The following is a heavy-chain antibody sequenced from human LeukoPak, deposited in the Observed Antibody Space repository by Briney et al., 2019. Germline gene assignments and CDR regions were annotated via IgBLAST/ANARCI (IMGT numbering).Heavy chain of an antibody. CDR1: GGTFSSYA. J-gene: IGHJ3*02. D-gene: IGHD2-8*01. V-gene: IGHV1-69*13. CDR3: ARSLYGIRAYAFDI. CDR2: IIPIFGTA. Sequence: SVKVSCKASGGTFSSYAISWVRQAPGQGLEWMGGIIPIFGTANYAQKFQGRVTITADESTSTAYMELSSLRSEDTAVYYCARSLYGIRAYAFDIWGQGTMVTVSS.